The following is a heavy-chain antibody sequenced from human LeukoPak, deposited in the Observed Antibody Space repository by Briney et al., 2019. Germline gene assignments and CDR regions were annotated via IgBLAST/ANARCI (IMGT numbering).Heavy chain of an antibody. CDR2: ISSGSSTI. CDR1: GFTFSGYN. V-gene: IGHV3-48*02. D-gene: IGHD5-18*01. J-gene: IGHJ4*02. Sequence: GGSLRLSCAASGFTFSGYNMNWVRQAPGKGLEWVSYISSGSSTIYYADSVKGRFTISRDNAKNSLYLQMSSLRDEDTAVYYCAREKRIQLWLLDFDYWGQGTLVTVSS. CDR3: AREKRIQLWLLDFDY.